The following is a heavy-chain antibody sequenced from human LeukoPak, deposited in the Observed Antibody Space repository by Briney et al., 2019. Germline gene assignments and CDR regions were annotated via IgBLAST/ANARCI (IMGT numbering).Heavy chain of an antibody. V-gene: IGHV3-48*01. Sequence: GGSLRLSCAASGFTFSSYSMNWVRQAPGKGLEWVSYISSSSTIYYADSVKGRFTISRDNAKNSLYLQMNSLRAEDTAVYYCAREGVVVPAGDYWGQGTLVTVSS. CDR2: ISSSSTI. D-gene: IGHD2-2*01. CDR1: GFTFSSYS. J-gene: IGHJ4*02. CDR3: AREGVVVPAGDY.